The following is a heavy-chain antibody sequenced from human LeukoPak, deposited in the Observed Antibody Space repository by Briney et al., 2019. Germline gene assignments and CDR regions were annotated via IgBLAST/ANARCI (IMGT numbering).Heavy chain of an antibody. Sequence: GGSLRLSCAASGFTFTNAWMTWVRQAPGKGLEWVGRIKSKTDGGTTDYAAPVKGRFIISRDDSNNTLYLQLNSLKTEDTAVYYCATAGFWSGPNYWGQGTLVTVSS. CDR3: ATAGFWSGPNY. CDR2: IKSKTDGGTT. CDR1: GFTFTNAW. V-gene: IGHV3-15*01. D-gene: IGHD3-3*01. J-gene: IGHJ4*02.